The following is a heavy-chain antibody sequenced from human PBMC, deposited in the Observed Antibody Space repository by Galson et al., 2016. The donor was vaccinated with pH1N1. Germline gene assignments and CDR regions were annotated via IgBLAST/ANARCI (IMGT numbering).Heavy chain of an antibody. D-gene: IGHD6-25*01. CDR3: ARDVAAPGHYAMDV. CDR1: GYTFTFTGYF. J-gene: IGHJ6*02. Sequence: SVKVSCKASGYTFTFTGYFIHWVRQAPGQGLEFEWMGRINAYSGDTDFAQNFQGRVTMTRDTSIGTAYMEVSRLTSDDTAIYYCARDVAAPGHYAMDVWGQGTTVTVSS. CDR2: INAYSGDT. V-gene: IGHV1-2*06.